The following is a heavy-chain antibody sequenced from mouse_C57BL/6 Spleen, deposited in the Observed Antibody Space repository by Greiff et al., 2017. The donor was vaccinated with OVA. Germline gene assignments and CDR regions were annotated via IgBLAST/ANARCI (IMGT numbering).Heavy chain of an antibody. D-gene: IGHD2-14*01. Sequence: QVQLQQSGAELVRPGTSVKVSCKASGYAFTNYLLEWVKQRPGQGLEWIGVINPGSGGTNYNEKFKGKATLTADKSSSTAYMQLSSLTSEDSAVYFCARSRYVGYFDYWGQGTTLTVSS. CDR3: ARSRYVGYFDY. CDR1: GYAFTNYL. J-gene: IGHJ2*01. V-gene: IGHV1-54*01. CDR2: INPGSGGT.